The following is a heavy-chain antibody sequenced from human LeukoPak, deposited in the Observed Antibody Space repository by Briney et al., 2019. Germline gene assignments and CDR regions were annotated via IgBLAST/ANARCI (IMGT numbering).Heavy chain of an antibody. CDR3: ARGVYYDSSGYYSGYKAEYFQH. CDR1: GYTFTSYY. V-gene: IGHV1-46*01. CDR2: INPSGGST. Sequence: GASVKVSCKASGYTFTSYYMHWVRQAPGQGLEWMGIINPSGGSTSYAQKFQGRVTMTRDTYTSTVYMELSSLRSEDTAVYYCARGVYYDSSGYYSGYKAEYFQHWGQGTLVTVSS. J-gene: IGHJ1*01. D-gene: IGHD3-22*01.